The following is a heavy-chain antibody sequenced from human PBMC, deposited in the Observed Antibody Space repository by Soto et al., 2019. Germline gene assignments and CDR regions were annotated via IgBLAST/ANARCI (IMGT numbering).Heavy chain of an antibody. CDR3: ARGPSGDKVDS. V-gene: IGHV4-30-4*01. J-gene: IGHJ4*02. Sequence: QVQLQESGPGLVKPSQSLSLTCTVSGGSISTVDYWWSWIRQSPDMGLEWIGHIYDGGRTYNNPSLERRVTMSVDTSKSQLSLTLSSVSVADTAVYYCARGPSGDKVDSWGQGTLVTVSS. CDR2: IYDGGRT. D-gene: IGHD7-27*01. CDR1: GGSISTVDYW.